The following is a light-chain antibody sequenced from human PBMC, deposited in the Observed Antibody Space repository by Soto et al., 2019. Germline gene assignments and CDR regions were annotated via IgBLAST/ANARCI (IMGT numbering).Light chain of an antibody. CDR2: DVS. J-gene: IGLJ3*02. CDR1: SSDVGGYNY. Sequence: QSVLTQPRSVSGSPGQSVTISCTGTSSDVGGYNYVSWYQQHPGKAPKLMIYDVSKWPSGVPDRFSGSKSGNTASLTISGLQAEDEADYYCCSYAGNSLWVFGGGPKLTVL. CDR3: CSYAGNSLWV. V-gene: IGLV2-11*01.